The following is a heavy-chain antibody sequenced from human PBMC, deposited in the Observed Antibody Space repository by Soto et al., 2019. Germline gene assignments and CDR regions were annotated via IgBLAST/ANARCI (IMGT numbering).Heavy chain of an antibody. D-gene: IGHD3-3*01. J-gene: IGHJ1*01. Sequence: ASVKVSCKASGYTFTSYYMHWVRQAPGQGLEWMGIINPSGGSTSYAQKLQGRVTMTRDTSTSTVYMELSSLRSEDTAVYYCAPLGSEGVVAPLPWGEGTLVTVSS. CDR3: APLGSEGVVAPLP. CDR1: GYTFTSYY. CDR2: INPSGGST. V-gene: IGHV1-46*01.